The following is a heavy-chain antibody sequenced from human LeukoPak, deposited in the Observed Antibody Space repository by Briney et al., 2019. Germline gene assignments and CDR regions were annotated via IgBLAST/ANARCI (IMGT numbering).Heavy chain of an antibody. Sequence: GGCMRLSCAVSGFTVSRNYMTWVRQAPGKGLEWVSVMYSGGSTYYADSVKGRFTISRDNSKNTLYFQMNSLRVEDTAIYYCTRVRNDYDDSGYFDFWAQRTLVTVSS. V-gene: IGHV3-53*01. CDR2: MYSGGST. CDR3: TRVRNDYDDSGYFDF. D-gene: IGHD3-22*01. J-gene: IGHJ4*02. CDR1: GFTVSRNY.